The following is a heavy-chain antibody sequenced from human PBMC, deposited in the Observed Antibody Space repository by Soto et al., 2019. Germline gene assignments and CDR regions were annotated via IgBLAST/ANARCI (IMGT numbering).Heavy chain of an antibody. D-gene: IGHD3-10*01. CDR3: ARQVVDGTVAGSGSFDY. J-gene: IGHJ4*02. Sequence: QLQLQESGPGLVKPSETLSLTCTVSGGSISSSGYYWVWIRQPPGKGLEWIGSFYYSGSTYYNPSLKSRVTISVDTSDNQSSLRLSSVTAADTAVYYCARQVVDGTVAGSGSFDYWGQGTPVTVSS. CDR2: FYYSGST. V-gene: IGHV4-39*01. CDR1: GGSISSSGYY.